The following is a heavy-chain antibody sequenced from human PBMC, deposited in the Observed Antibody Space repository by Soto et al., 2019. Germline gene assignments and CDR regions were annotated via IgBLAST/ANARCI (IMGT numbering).Heavy chain of an antibody. CDR2: IYYSGST. J-gene: IGHJ6*02. CDR3: ATQGFYRMGV. Sequence: SETLSLTCTVSDGSISSSSYYWGWIRQPPGKGLEWIGSIYYSGSTYYNPSLKSRVTISVDTSKNQFSLKLSSVTAADTAMFYCATQGFYRMGVWGRGTTVTSP. V-gene: IGHV4-39*07. CDR1: DGSISSSSYY.